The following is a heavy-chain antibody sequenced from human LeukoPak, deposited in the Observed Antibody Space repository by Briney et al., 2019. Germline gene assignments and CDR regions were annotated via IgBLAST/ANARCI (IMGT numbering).Heavy chain of an antibody. Sequence: SETLSLTCTVSGGSISSYYRSWIRQPAGKGLEWIGRIYTSGSTNYNPSLKSRVTMSVDTSKNQFSLKLSSVTAADTAVYYCARGPTVTAWDYYYYGMDVWGQGTTVTVSS. CDR2: IYTSGST. V-gene: IGHV4-4*07. CDR1: GGSISSYY. J-gene: IGHJ6*02. CDR3: ARGPTVTAWDYYYYGMDV. D-gene: IGHD4-17*01.